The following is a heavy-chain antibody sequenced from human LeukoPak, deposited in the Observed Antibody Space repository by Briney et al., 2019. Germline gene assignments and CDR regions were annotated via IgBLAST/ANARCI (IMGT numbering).Heavy chain of an antibody. CDR1: GYTFTSYF. Sequence: EASVKVSCKASGYTFTSYFMHWVRQAPGQGLEWMGGIIPIFGTANYAQKFQGRVTITTDESTSTAYMELSSLRSEDTAVYYCARTKGVYYGSGSYSDYYMDVWGKGTAVTVSS. CDR2: IIPIFGTA. CDR3: ARTKGVYYGSGSYSDYYMDV. V-gene: IGHV1-69*05. J-gene: IGHJ6*03. D-gene: IGHD3-10*01.